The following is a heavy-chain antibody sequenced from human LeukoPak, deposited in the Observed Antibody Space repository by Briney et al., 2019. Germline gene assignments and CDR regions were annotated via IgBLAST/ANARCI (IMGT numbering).Heavy chain of an antibody. V-gene: IGHV4-38-2*02. Sequence: PSETLSLTCTVSGYSISSGYYWGWIRQPPGKGLEWIGSIYHSGSTYYNPSLKSRVTISVDTSKNQFSLRLSSVTAADTAVYYCARVEYYDSSGPFDYWGQGTLVTVSS. CDR2: IYHSGST. CDR1: GYSISSGYY. J-gene: IGHJ4*02. D-gene: IGHD3-22*01. CDR3: ARVEYYDSSGPFDY.